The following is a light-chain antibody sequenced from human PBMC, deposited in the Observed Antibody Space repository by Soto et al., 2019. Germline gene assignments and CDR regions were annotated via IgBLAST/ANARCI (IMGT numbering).Light chain of an antibody. CDR3: QQYYSTLWT. J-gene: IGKJ1*01. CDR2: WAS. V-gene: IGKV4-1*01. CDR1: QSVLYSSNNKTY. Sequence: DIVMTQSPDSLAVSLGERATINCKSSQSVLYSSNNKTYLAWYQQKPGQPPKLLIYWASTRESGVPDRFSGSGSETDFTLTISSLHAEDVAVYYCQQYYSTLWTFGQGTKVEIK.